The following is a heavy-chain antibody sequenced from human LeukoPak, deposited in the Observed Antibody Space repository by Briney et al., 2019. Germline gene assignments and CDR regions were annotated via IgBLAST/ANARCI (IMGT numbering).Heavy chain of an antibody. CDR3: TRESGAFSPFGF. V-gene: IGHV4-59*12. D-gene: IGHD1-26*01. J-gene: IGHJ4*02. CDR1: GGSISSYY. CDR2: VHLNGAT. Sequence: PSETLSLTCTVSGGSISSYYWTWIRQPPGKGLEWIGEVHLNGATNYNPSLESRVSMSIDKSKNHLSLELSSVTAADTAMYYCTRESGAFSPFGFWGQGTLVTVSS.